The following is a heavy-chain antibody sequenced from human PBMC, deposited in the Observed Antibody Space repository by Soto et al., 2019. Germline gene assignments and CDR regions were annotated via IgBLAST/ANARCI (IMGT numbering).Heavy chain of an antibody. Sequence: QVQLVQSGAEVKKPGSSVRVSCKASGDTFTFSSINWVRQAPGLGLEWMGRINPILSMSNYAQRFQGRVTMTADNATSTAYMELSSLRSADTAMYYCASTYGSGYRAFDYGGQGALVTVSS. V-gene: IGHV1-69*02. J-gene: IGHJ4*02. CDR3: ASTYGSGYRAFDY. D-gene: IGHD3-10*01. CDR1: GDTFTFSS. CDR2: INPILSMS.